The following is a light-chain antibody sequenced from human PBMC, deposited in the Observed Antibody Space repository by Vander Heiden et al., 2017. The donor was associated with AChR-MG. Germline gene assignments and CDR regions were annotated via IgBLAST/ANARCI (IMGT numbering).Light chain of an antibody. CDR1: QRLLHSNGYIY. J-gene: IGKJ1*01. V-gene: IGKV2-28*01. Sequence: DIVMTQSPLSLLVTPGEPASISCRSRQRLLHSNGYIYLGSYPQKPGQSPQLLIYLGSNRAAGVADRFSGSGAGTYFTLKIIRVEAEEVGVYYCRQSLQTPWTFGQGTKVEIK. CDR2: LGS. CDR3: RQSLQTPWT.